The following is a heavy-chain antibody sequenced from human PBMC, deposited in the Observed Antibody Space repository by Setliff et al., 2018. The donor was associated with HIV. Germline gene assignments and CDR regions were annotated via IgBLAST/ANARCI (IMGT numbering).Heavy chain of an antibody. V-gene: IGHV1-18*01. D-gene: IGHD3-9*01. CDR3: ARRADRFDL. J-gene: IGHJ5*02. Sequence: ASVKVSCKASGYALTSYSLTWVRQAPGQGLEWMGWISDYNSNTEYAQKFQGRVTMTKDTSTSTAHMELRSLRPDDTAVYFCARRADRFDLWGQGTLVTVS. CDR1: GYALTSYS. CDR2: ISDYNSNT.